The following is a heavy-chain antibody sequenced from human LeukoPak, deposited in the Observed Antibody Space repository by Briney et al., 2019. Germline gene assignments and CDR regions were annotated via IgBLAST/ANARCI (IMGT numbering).Heavy chain of an antibody. Sequence: SVKVSCKASGGTFSSYAISWVRQAPGQGLEWMGRIIPILGIANYAQKFQGRVTITADKSTSTAYMELSSLRSEDTAVYYCARAVPWYYDSSGNAAESDYWGQGTLVTVSS. CDR3: ARAVPWYYDSSGNAAESDY. CDR2: IIPILGIA. CDR1: GGTFSSYA. V-gene: IGHV1-69*04. D-gene: IGHD3-22*01. J-gene: IGHJ4*02.